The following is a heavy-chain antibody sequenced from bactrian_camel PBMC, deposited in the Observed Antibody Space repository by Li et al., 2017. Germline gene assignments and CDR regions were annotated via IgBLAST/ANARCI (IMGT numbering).Heavy chain of an antibody. CDR1: GFTTRTHA. Sequence: VQLVESGGGLVQPGGSLRLSCVGSGFTTRTHAMSWVRQAPGKGLEWVSTINSGGGSAYYADSVKGRFTISRDDAKNTLYLQLNSLKTEDTAMYYCAYHASYGFAYWGQATQVTVS. CDR2: INSGGGSA. CDR3: AYHASYGFAY. J-gene: IGHJ6*01. V-gene: IGHV3S31*01. D-gene: IGHD1*01.